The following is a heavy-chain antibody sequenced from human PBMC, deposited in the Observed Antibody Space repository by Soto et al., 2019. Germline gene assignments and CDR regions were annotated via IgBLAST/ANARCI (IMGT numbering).Heavy chain of an antibody. CDR1: GFTFSSYG. Sequence: QVQLVESGGGVVQPGRSLRLSCAASGFTFSSYGMHWVRQAPGKGLEWVAVISYDGSNKYYADSVKGRFTISRDNSKNTLYLQMNSLRAEDTAVYYCAKDLLFIVRASYYYYYGMDVWGQGTTVTVSS. V-gene: IGHV3-30*18. CDR2: ISYDGSNK. CDR3: AKDLLFIVRASYYYYYGMDV. D-gene: IGHD1-26*01. J-gene: IGHJ6*02.